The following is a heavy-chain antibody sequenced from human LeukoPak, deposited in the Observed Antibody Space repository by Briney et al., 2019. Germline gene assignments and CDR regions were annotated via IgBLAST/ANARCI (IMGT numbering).Heavy chain of an antibody. CDR2: INHSGST. J-gene: IGHJ6*03. CDR1: GGSFSGYY. Sequence: SETLSLTCAVYGGSFSGYYWSWIRQPPGKGLEWIGEINHSGSTNYNPSLKSRVTISVDTSKNQFSLKLSSVTAADTAVYYCARYRDYSNYYYYMDVWGKGTTVTVSS. CDR3: ARYRDYSNYYYYMDV. V-gene: IGHV4-34*01. D-gene: IGHD4-11*01.